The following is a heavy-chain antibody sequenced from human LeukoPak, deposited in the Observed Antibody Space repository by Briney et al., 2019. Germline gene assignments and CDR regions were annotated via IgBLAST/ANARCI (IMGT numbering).Heavy chain of an antibody. V-gene: IGHV3-11*04. CDR2: ISSSGSTI. CDR1: GFTFSNAW. CDR3: ARDGSSGWYRRWFDP. D-gene: IGHD6-19*01. J-gene: IGHJ5*02. Sequence: PGGSLRLSCAASGFTFSNAWMSWVRQAPGKGLEWVSYISSSGSTIYYADSVKGRFTISRDNAKNPLYLQMNSLRAEDTAVYYCARDGSSGWYRRWFDPWGQGTLVTVSS.